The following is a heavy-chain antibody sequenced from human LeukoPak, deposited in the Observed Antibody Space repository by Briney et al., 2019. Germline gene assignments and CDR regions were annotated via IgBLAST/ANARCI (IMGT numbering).Heavy chain of an antibody. V-gene: IGHV3-53*01. J-gene: IGHJ4*02. D-gene: IGHD5-24*01. CDR3: AREGDGYNYLN. CDR1: GFTASMNY. Sequence: GGSLRLSCEASGFTASMNYLSWVRQAPGKGLEWVSVIYAGGSTYYADSVKGRFTISRDNSKNTLYLQMNSLRAEDTAVYYCAREGDGYNYLNWGQGTLVTVSS. CDR2: IYAGGST.